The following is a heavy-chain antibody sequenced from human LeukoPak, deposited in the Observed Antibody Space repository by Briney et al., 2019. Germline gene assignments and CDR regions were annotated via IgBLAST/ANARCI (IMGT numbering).Heavy chain of an antibody. CDR3: AREQVATTYYYYYYGMDV. CDR1: GGSFSGYY. D-gene: IGHD5-12*01. CDR2: INHSGST. J-gene: IGHJ6*02. Sequence: PSETLSLTCAVYGGSFSGYYWSWIRQPPGKGLEWIGEINHSGSTNYNPSLKSRVTISVDTSKNQFSLKLSSVTAADTAVYYCAREQVATTYYYYYYGMDVWGQGTTVTVSS. V-gene: IGHV4-34*01.